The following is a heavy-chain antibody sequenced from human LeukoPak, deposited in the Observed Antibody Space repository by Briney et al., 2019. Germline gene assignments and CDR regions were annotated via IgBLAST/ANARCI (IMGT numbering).Heavy chain of an antibody. CDR3: ARDLGSGDHGLLV. Sequence: PGGSLRLYSAASAFTFYGYTMEWLRQAPGKGLEWISYISRTGTTIYYADSVKGRFTISRDNAKNSLYLQMNSLRFEDAGLYFCARDLGSGDHGLLVWGQGTLLTVSS. CDR1: AFTFYGYT. J-gene: IGHJ4*02. D-gene: IGHD2-21*02. V-gene: IGHV3-48*01. CDR2: ISRTGTTI.